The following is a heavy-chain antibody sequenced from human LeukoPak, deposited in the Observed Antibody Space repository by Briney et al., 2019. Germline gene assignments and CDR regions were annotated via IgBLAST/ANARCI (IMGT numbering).Heavy chain of an antibody. CDR3: ARGLFSAARARYYYYYMDV. D-gene: IGHD2/OR15-2a*01. Sequence: SETLSLTCTVSGGSISSYYWSWLRQPPGKGLEWIGYIYTSGSTNYNPSLKSRVTISVDTSKNQFSLKLSSVTAADTAVYYCARGLFSAARARYYYYYMDVWGKGTTVTVSS. J-gene: IGHJ6*03. CDR1: GGSISSYY. V-gene: IGHV4-4*09. CDR2: IYTSGST.